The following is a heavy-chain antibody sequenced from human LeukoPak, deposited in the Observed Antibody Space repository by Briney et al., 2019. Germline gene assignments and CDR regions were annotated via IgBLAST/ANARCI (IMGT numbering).Heavy chain of an antibody. D-gene: IGHD6-13*01. CDR3: ARHSLYSSSWYRDYHYYGMDV. Sequence: PSETLSLTCTVSGGSISSYYWSWIRQPPGKGLEWIGHIYGSGSTNYNPSLKSRVTLSVDTSKNQFSLKLSSVTAADTAVYYCARHSLYSSSWYRDYHYYGMDVWGQGTTVTVSS. CDR2: IYGSGST. J-gene: IGHJ6*02. V-gene: IGHV4-59*08. CDR1: GGSISSYY.